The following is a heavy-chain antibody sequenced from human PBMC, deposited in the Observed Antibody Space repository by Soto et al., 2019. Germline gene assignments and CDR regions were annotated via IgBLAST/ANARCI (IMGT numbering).Heavy chain of an antibody. Sequence: QVQLRESGPGLVKPSQTLSLTCTVSGGSISSGGYYWSWIRQHPGKGLEWIGYIYYSGSTYYNPSLKSRVTISVDTSKNQFSLKLSSVTAEDTAVYYCASGIGYSSSWYIRWYFDLWGRGTLVTVSS. CDR1: GGSISSGGYY. V-gene: IGHV4-31*03. J-gene: IGHJ2*01. CDR3: ASGIGYSSSWYIRWYFDL. CDR2: IYYSGST. D-gene: IGHD6-13*01.